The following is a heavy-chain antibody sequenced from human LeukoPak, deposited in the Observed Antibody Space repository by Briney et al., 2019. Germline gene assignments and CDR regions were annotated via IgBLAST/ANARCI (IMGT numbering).Heavy chain of an antibody. CDR1: ADSLSNNRAS. CDR3: VRIRGLGLFDY. J-gene: IGHJ4*02. V-gene: IGHV6-1*01. Sequence: SQTLSLTCAISADSLSNNRASWGWIRQSPSRGLEWLGRTYYRSQWFDDYAPSLRSRITINPDTSKNQFSLQLTSVTPEDTAVYYCVRIRGLGLFDYWGQGTLVTVSS. D-gene: IGHD1-26*01. CDR2: TYYRSQWFD.